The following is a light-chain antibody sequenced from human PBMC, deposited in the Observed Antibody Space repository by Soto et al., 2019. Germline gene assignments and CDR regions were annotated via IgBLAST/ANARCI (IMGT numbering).Light chain of an antibody. J-gene: IGLJ3*02. Sequence: QSALTQPASVSGSPGQSITISCTGTSSDVGSYNVVSWYQQHPGKAPKLMIYEDNKRPSGVSNRFSGSKSGNTASLTISGLQAEDEADSCCCPYVGSSTFWVFGGGTKLTVL. CDR1: SSDVGSYNV. V-gene: IGLV2-23*02. CDR3: CPYVGSSTFWV. CDR2: EDN.